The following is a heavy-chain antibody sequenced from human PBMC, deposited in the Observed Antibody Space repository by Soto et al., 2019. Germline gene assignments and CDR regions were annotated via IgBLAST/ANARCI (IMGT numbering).Heavy chain of an antibody. CDR1: GGTFSSYA. CDR2: IIPIFGTA. V-gene: IGHV1-69*13. J-gene: IGHJ3*02. CDR3: ASSSGYYFGAFDI. D-gene: IGHD3-22*01. Sequence: GASVKVSCKASGGTFSSYAISWVRQAPGQGLEWMGGIIPIFGTANYAQKFQGRVTITADESTSTAYTELSSLRSEDTAVYYCASSSGYYFGAFDIWGQGTMVTVSS.